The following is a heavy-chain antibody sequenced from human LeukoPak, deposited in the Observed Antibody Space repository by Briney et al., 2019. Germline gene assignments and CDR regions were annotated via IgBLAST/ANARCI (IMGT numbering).Heavy chain of an antibody. Sequence: SETLSLTCTVSGGSISSYYWSWIRQPAGKGLEWIGRIYTSGSTNYNPSLKSRVTMSVDTSKNQFSLRLSSVTAADTAVYYCARGGFGISPYCGGDCYTDSDAFDIWGQGTMVTVSS. J-gene: IGHJ3*02. CDR1: GGSISSYY. CDR2: IYTSGST. V-gene: IGHV4-4*07. D-gene: IGHD2-21*01. CDR3: ARGGFGISPYCGGDCYTDSDAFDI.